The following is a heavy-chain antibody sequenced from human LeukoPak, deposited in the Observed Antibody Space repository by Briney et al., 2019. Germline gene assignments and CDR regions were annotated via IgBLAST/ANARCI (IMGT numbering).Heavy chain of an antibody. CDR3: ARTPPFGTGTYSYYYGMDV. CDR2: IYYSGST. J-gene: IGHJ6*02. V-gene: IGHV4-59*01. CDR1: GGSISSYY. Sequence: TSETLSLTCTVSGGSISSYYWSWIRQPPGKGLEWIGYIYYSGSTNYNPSLKSRVTISVDPSKNQFSLKLSSVTAADTAVYYCARTPPFGTGTYSYYYGMDVGGQGTTVTVSS. D-gene: IGHD3-10*01.